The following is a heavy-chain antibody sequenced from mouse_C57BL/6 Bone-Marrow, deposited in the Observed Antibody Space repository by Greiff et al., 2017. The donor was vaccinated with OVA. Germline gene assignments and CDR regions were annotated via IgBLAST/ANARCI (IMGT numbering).Heavy chain of an antibody. Sequence: VQLQQSGAELARPGASVKLSCKASGYTFTSYGISWVKQRTGQGLEWIGEIYPRSGDTYYNEKFKGKATLTADKSSSTAYMELRSLTSEDSAVYFGARKDYYGSSPYFDYWGQGTTLTVSS. CDR1: GYTFTSYG. CDR2: IYPRSGDT. J-gene: IGHJ2*01. CDR3: ARKDYYGSSPYFDY. V-gene: IGHV1-81*01. D-gene: IGHD1-1*01.